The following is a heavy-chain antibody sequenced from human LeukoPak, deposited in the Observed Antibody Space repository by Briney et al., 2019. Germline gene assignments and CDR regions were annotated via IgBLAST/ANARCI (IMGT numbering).Heavy chain of an antibody. V-gene: IGHV1-69*06. CDR1: GGTFSSYA. Sequence: ASVKVPCKASGGTFSSYAISWVRQAPGQGLEWMGGIIPIFGTANYAQKFQGRVTITADKSTSTAYMELSSLRSEDTAVYYCARQVGDYRFRGAFDIWGQGTMVTVSS. J-gene: IGHJ3*02. CDR2: IIPIFGTA. D-gene: IGHD4-17*01. CDR3: ARQVGDYRFRGAFDI.